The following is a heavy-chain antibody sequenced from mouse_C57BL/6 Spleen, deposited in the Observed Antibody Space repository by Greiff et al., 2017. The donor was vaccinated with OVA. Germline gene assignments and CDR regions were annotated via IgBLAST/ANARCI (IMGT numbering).Heavy chain of an antibody. J-gene: IGHJ2*01. CDR2: ISSGGSYT. CDR1: GFTFSSFG. Sequence: EVKVEESGGDLVKPGGSLKLSCAASGFTFSSFGMSWVRQPPHKRLTWVATISSGGSYTYYPDSVKGRFTISRDNAKNTLYLQMSSLKSEDTAMYYCARDGYDGTYYFDYWGQGTTLTVSS. V-gene: IGHV5-6*02. D-gene: IGHD2-2*01. CDR3: ARDGYDGTYYFDY.